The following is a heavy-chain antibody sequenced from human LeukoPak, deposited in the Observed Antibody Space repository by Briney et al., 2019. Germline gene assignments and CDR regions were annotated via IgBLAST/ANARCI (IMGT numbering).Heavy chain of an antibody. D-gene: IGHD6-6*01. CDR3: ARRGGRLAARPWAYSS. CDR1: GGSFSGYY. Sequence: PSETLSLTCAFYGGSFSGYYWSWIRQPPGKGLEWIGEINHSGSTNYNPSLKSRVTISVDTSKNQFSLKLSSVTAADTAVYYCARRGGRLAARPWAYSSWGQGTLVTVSS. J-gene: IGHJ5*02. CDR2: INHSGST. V-gene: IGHV4-34*01.